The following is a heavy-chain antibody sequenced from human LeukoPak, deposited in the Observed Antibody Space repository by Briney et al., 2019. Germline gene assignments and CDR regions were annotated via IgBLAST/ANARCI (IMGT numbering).Heavy chain of an antibody. CDR3: ARRRYYDSSGYYYSYWYFDL. V-gene: IGHV5-10-1*01. J-gene: IGHJ2*01. CDR2: SDPSDSYT. Sequence: GESLKISCKGSGYSFTSYWISWVRQMPGKGLEWMGRSDPSDSYTNYSPSFQGHVTISADKSISTAYLQWSSLKASDTAMYYCARRRYYDSSGYYYSYWYFDLWGRGTLVTVSS. CDR1: GYSFTSYW. D-gene: IGHD3-22*01.